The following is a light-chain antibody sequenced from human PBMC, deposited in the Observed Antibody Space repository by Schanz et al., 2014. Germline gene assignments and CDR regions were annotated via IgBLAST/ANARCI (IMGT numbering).Light chain of an antibody. CDR3: SSYTGSTSFWV. J-gene: IGLJ3*02. V-gene: IGLV2-14*01. CDR2: DVT. CDR1: SSDIGSYNY. Sequence: QSALTQPASVSGSPGQSITISCTGTSSDIGSYNYVSWYQQYPGEAPKLIIYDVTYRPSGVSHRFSGSKSGNTASLTISGLQAEDEADYYCSSYTGSTSFWVFGGGTKVT.